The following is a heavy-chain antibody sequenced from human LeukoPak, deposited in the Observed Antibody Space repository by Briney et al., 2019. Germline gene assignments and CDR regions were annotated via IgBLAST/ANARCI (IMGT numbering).Heavy chain of an antibody. CDR2: IGASGADT. CDR3: ARRPRDTSGYYLGAFEA. D-gene: IGHD3-22*01. Sequence: GGSLRLSCAVSGFIFSTYAMTWVRPAPGKGLEWVSAIGASGADTYYSDSAKGRFTISRDNSKSTLYLHMSSLRAEDTAVYFCARRPRDTSGYYLGAFEAWGQGTTVTVSS. CDR1: GFIFSTYA. J-gene: IGHJ3*01. V-gene: IGHV3-23*01.